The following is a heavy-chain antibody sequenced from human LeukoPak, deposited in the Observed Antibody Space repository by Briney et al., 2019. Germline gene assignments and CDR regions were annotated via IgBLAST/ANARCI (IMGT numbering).Heavy chain of an antibody. CDR3: ARDFRFLDDY. CDR1: GFTFSSYW. J-gene: IGHJ4*02. D-gene: IGHD3-3*01. CDR2: IQTDGSST. Sequence: GGSLRLSCAASGFTFSSYWMHWVRQAPGKGLVWVSRIQTDGSSTNYADSVKGRFTISRDDAKNTLYLQMNSLRAEDTAVYYCARDFRFLDDYWGQGTLVTVSS. V-gene: IGHV3-74*01.